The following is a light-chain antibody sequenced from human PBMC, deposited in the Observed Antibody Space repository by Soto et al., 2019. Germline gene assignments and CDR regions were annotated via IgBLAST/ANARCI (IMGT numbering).Light chain of an antibody. V-gene: IGKV3-20*01. J-gene: IGKJ1*01. CDR1: QTDYKNF. Sequence: IVLPPSPGPPSLSQGERATLSCRASQTDYKNFLGWDPQKPGQAPKLLIYGASNRATGIPARFSGSGSGTEFTLTIRGLQPGDFATYYCQQYNSYSPTFGQGTKVDIK. CDR2: GAS. CDR3: QQYNSYSPT.